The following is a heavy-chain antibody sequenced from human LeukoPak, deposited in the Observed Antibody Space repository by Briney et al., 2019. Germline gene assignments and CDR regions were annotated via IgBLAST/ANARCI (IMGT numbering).Heavy chain of an antibody. CDR1: GFTFSSYV. V-gene: IGHV3-30*04. J-gene: IGHJ4*02. Sequence: GGSLRLSCAASGFTFSSYVMHWVRQAPGKGLEWVAIISYDGSNEYYADSVKGRFTISRDNSKNTLYLQMNSLRAEDTAVYHCARDYGGSSPFDYWGQGTLVTVSS. CDR3: ARDYGGSSPFDY. CDR2: ISYDGSNE. D-gene: IGHD4-23*01.